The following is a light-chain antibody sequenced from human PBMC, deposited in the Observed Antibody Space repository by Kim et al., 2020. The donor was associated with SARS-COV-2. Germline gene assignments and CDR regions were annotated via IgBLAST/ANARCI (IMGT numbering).Light chain of an antibody. CDR1: SLRSYY. CDR3: NSRDSSGNLWV. Sequence: SSELTQDPAVSVALGQTVRITCQGDSLRSYYASWYQQKPGQAPVLVIYGKNNRPSGIPDRFSGSSSGNTASLTITGAQAEDEADYCCNSRDSSGNLWVFG. V-gene: IGLV3-19*01. J-gene: IGLJ3*02. CDR2: GKN.